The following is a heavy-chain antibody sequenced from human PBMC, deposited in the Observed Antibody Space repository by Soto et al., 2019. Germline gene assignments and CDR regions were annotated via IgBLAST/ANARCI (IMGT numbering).Heavy chain of an antibody. V-gene: IGHV4-38-2*01. D-gene: IGHD3-3*01. CDR1: GDPISIVYF. CDR2: IYHSGNT. J-gene: IGHJ4*02. Sequence: PSATLSLTCAVSGDPISIVYFWAWIRQSPGKGLEWIGSIYHSGNTYYTQSFNSRVTISVDTAKKQCSQKLSSVAAADSGVYFFARTDNVGYYHYFGQGILGTVSS. CDR3: ARTDNVGYYHY.